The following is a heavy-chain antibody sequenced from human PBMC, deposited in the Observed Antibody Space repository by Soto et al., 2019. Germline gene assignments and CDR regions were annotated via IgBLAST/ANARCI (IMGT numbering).Heavy chain of an antibody. CDR3: ARAYSNGWYENWFDP. D-gene: IGHD6-19*01. Sequence: ASVKVSCKASGYTFTSYGISWVRQAPGQGLEWMGWISAYNGNTNYAQKLQGRVTMTTDTSTSTAYMELSSLRSDDTAVYYCARAYSNGWYENWFDPWGQGTMVTVSS. CDR1: GYTFTSYG. V-gene: IGHV1-18*01. J-gene: IGHJ5*02. CDR2: ISAYNGNT.